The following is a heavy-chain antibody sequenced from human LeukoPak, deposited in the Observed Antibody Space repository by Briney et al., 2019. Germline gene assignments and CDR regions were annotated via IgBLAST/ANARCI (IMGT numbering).Heavy chain of an antibody. CDR1: GGSISSRSYY. D-gene: IGHD6-13*01. Sequence: SETLSLTCIVSGGSISSRSYYWAWIRQSPGKGLEWIGNIYSDGSTYYSPSLKSRVTISVDTSKKQVSLKLSSVAAADTAVYYCARRSSWVDSWGQGTLVTVSS. V-gene: IGHV4-39*01. J-gene: IGHJ4*02. CDR3: ARRSSWVDS. CDR2: IYSDGST.